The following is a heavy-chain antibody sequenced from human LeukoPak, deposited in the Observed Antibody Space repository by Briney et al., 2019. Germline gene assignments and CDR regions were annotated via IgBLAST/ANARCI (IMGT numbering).Heavy chain of an antibody. J-gene: IGHJ4*02. V-gene: IGHV3-74*01. D-gene: IGHD1-26*01. Sequence: GGSLRLSCAASGFTFSSYWMHWVRQAPGKGLVWVSRINSDGSSTSYADSVKGRFTISRDNAKNTLYLQMNSLRAEDTAVYYCARAKGAGNFDYWGQGTLVTVSS. CDR2: INSDGSST. CDR1: GFTFSSYW. CDR3: ARAKGAGNFDY.